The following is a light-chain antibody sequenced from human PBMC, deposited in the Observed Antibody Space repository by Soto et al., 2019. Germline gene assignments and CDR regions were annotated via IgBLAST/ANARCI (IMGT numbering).Light chain of an antibody. Sequence: QSALTQPASVSGSPGQSISMSCTGTSGDVGAYNYVSWFQRHPGKAPRIILYDVSYRPSGVSDRFSGSKSGNTASLTISGLQAEDEADYYCSSFTTTNTLVFGGGTKLTVL. CDR3: SSFTTTNTLV. CDR2: DVS. J-gene: IGLJ3*02. V-gene: IGLV2-14*03. CDR1: SGDVGAYNY.